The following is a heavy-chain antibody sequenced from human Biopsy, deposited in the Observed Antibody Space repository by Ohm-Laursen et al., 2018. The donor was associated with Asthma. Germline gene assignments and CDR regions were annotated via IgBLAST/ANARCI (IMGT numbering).Heavy chain of an antibody. CDR2: ICGSSIII. V-gene: IGHV3-23*01. D-gene: IGHD2/OR15-2a*01. CDR3: ARDESFSMASGSWFDP. CDR1: GFNFGNYA. J-gene: IGHJ5*02. Sequence: SLRLSCSASGFNFGNYAMAWVRQAPGKGLEWVSTICGSSIIIHYGGSVKGRFTISRDNSKNTMYLVMNSLRPEDTAVYYCARDESFSMASGSWFDPWGQGTLVTVSS.